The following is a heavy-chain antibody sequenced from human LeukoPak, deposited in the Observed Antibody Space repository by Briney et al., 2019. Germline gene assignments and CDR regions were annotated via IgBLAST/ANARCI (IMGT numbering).Heavy chain of an antibody. V-gene: IGHV1-18*01. Sequence: GASVKVSCKASGYTFTSYGISWVRQAPGQGLEWMGWISAYNGNTNYAQKLQGRVTMTTDTSTSTAYMELRSLRSDDTAVYYCARVRVGNCTNGVCLNYGMDVWGQGTTVTVSS. CDR1: GYTFTSYG. J-gene: IGHJ6*02. CDR2: ISAYNGNT. D-gene: IGHD2-8*01. CDR3: ARVRVGNCTNGVCLNYGMDV.